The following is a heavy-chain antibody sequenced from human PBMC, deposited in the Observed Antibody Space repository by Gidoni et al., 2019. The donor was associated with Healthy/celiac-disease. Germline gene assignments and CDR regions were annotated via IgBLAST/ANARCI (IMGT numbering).Heavy chain of an antibody. Sequence: AASGFTFSSYAMSWVRQAPGKGLEWVSAISGSGGSTYYADSVKGRFTISRDNSKNTLYLQMNSLRAEDTAVYYCAKDTYGDYESYWGQGTLVTVSS. CDR3: AKDTYGDYESY. CDR1: GFTFSSYA. V-gene: IGHV3-23*01. CDR2: ISGSGGST. J-gene: IGHJ4*02. D-gene: IGHD4-17*01.